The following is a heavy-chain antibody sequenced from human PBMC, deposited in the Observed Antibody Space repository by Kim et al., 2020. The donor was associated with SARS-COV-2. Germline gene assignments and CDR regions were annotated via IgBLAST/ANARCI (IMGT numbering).Heavy chain of an antibody. CDR3: ARSKKLWVGPIDY. V-gene: IGHV3-11*03. Sequence: GGSLRLSCAASGFTFSDYYMSWIRQAPGKGLEWVSYISSSSSYTNYADSVKGRFTISRDNAKNSLYLQMNSLRAEDTAVYYCARSKKLWVGPIDYWGQGTLVTVSS. D-gene: IGHD5-18*01. J-gene: IGHJ4*02. CDR1: GFTFSDYY. CDR2: ISSSSSYT.